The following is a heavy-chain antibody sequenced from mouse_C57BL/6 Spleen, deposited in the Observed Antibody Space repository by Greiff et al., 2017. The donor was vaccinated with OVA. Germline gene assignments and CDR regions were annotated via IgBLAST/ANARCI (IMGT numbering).Heavy chain of an antibody. D-gene: IGHD4-1*01. CDR2: IDPSDSYN. J-gene: IGHJ2*01. CDR3: ARKDWDEYYFDY. V-gene: IGHV1-50*01. Sequence: QVQLQQPGAELVKPGASVKLSCKASGYTFTSYWMQWVKQRPGQGLEWIGEIDPSDSYNNYNQKFKGKATLTVDTSSSTAYMQLSSLTSEDSAVYYCARKDWDEYYFDYWGQGTTLTVSA. CDR1: GYTFTSYW.